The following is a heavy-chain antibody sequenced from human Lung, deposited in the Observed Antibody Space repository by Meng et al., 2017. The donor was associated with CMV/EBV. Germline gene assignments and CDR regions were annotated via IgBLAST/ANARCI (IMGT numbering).Heavy chain of an antibody. CDR2: MNPNSGNT. CDR1: GYTFTSYD. Sequence: ASVKVSCKASGYTFTSYDINWLRQATGQGLEWMGWMNPNSGNTGYAQKFQGRVTMTRNTSISTAYMELISLRSEETAVYYCARGKGSYYYYYGMDVWGQGTTVTVSS. J-gene: IGHJ6*02. CDR3: ARGKGSYYYYYGMDV. V-gene: IGHV1-8*01. D-gene: IGHD5-18*01.